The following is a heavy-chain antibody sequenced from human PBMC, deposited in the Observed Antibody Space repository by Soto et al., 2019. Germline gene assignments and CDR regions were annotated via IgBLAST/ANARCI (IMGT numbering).Heavy chain of an antibody. D-gene: IGHD2-15*01. V-gene: IGHV3-48*01. Sequence: PGGSLRLSCAASGFTFSSYSMNWVRQAPGKGLEWVSYISSSSGTIYYADSVKGRFTISRDNAKNSLYLQMNSLRAEDTAVYYCARDTSRWNWFDPWGQGTLVTVSS. J-gene: IGHJ5*02. CDR2: ISSSSGTI. CDR1: GFTFSSYS. CDR3: ARDTSRWNWFDP.